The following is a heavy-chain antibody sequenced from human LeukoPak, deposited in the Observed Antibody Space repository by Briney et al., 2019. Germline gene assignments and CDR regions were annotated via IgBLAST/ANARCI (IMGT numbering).Heavy chain of an antibody. CDR3: ARVLGGYDDY. D-gene: IGHD5-12*01. Sequence: GGSLRLSCAASGFTFSSYAMHWVRQAPGKGLEWVAVISYDGSNKYYADSVKGRFTISRDNSKNTLYLQMNSLRVEDTAVYFCARVLGGYDDYWGQGTLVIVSS. V-gene: IGHV3-30-3*01. CDR2: ISYDGSNK. J-gene: IGHJ4*02. CDR1: GFTFSSYA.